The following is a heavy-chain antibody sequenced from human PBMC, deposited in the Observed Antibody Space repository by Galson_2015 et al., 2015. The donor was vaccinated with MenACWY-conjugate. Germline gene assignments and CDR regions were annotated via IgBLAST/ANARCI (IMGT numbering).Heavy chain of an antibody. V-gene: IGHV3-7*03. CDR3: VRDRRYCASTTCPYFYYGLDV. D-gene: IGHD2-2*01. CDR2: INQDRSEK. J-gene: IGHJ6*02. Sequence: LRLSCAASGFTFSKYWMTWVRQAPGKGLEWVANINQDRSEKYYVDSVKGRFTISRDNAKNSLSLQMNSLRVEDTAVYYCVRDRRYCASTTCPYFYYGLDVWGQGTTVTVSS. CDR1: GFTFSKYW.